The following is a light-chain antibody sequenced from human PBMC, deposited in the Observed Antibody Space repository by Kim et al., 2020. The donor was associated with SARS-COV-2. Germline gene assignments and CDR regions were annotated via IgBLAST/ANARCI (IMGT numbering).Light chain of an antibody. Sequence: ASGKLTGTLSSGHSSYAIAWHQQQPEKGPRYLMKLNSDGSHRKGDGIPDRFSGSSSGAERYLTISSLQSEDEADYYCQTWDTGIGVFGGGTQLTVL. CDR1: SGHSSYA. CDR3: QTWDTGIGV. CDR2: LNSDGSH. J-gene: IGLJ3*02. V-gene: IGLV4-69*01.